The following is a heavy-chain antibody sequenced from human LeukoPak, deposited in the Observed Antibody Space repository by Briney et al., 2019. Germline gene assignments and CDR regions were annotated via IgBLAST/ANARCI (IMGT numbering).Heavy chain of an antibody. CDR2: INQDVSRT. V-gene: IGHV3-7*01. D-gene: IGHD2-8*01. Sequence: PGGSLRLYCAGSGFDFSRYWMAWVRQAPGKGLEWVASINQDVSRTHYVNSVKGRFTISRDNAKSSLFLQMTSLRVEDTAVYYCARLKDDVTKFDYWGQGTLVTVSS. CDR1: GFDFSRYW. J-gene: IGHJ4*02. CDR3: ARLKDDVTKFDY.